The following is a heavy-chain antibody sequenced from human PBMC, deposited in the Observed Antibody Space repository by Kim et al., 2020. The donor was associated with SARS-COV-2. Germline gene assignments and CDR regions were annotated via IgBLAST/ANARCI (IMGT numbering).Heavy chain of an antibody. CDR3: ARGGSSWYLFDY. D-gene: IGHD6-13*01. CDR2: ISSNGGST. Sequence: GGSLRLSCAASGFTFSSYAMHWVRQAPGKGLEYVSAISSNGGSTYYANSVKGRFTISRDNSKNTLYLQMGSLRAEDMAVYYCARGGSSWYLFDYWGQGTL. J-gene: IGHJ4*02. CDR1: GFTFSSYA. V-gene: IGHV3-64*01.